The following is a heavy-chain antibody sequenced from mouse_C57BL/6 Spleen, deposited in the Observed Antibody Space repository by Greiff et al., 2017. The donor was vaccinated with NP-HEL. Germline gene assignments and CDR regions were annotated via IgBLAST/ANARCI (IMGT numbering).Heavy chain of an antibody. CDR3: TAYYGSSYDY. CDR1: GFNIKDDY. CDR2: IDPENGDT. D-gene: IGHD1-1*01. V-gene: IGHV14-4*01. J-gene: IGHJ2*01. Sequence: VQLKQSGAELVRPGASVKLSCTASGFNIKDDYMHWVKQRPEQGLEWIGWIDPENGDTEYASKFQGKATITADTSSNTAYLQLSSLTSEDTAVYYCTAYYGSSYDYWGQGTTLPVSS.